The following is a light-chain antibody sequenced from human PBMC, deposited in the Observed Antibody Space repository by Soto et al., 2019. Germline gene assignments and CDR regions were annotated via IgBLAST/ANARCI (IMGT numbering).Light chain of an antibody. CDR1: QSVSSIY. CDR3: QQYGSSPGT. J-gene: IGKJ4*01. Sequence: EIVLTQSPGTLSLSPGGRATLSCRASQSVSSIYLAWYQQKPGQAPRLLIYGASSRATGISDRFTGSGSGTDFTLTISRLEPEDFAVYYCQQYGSSPGTFGGGTKVEIK. V-gene: IGKV3-20*01. CDR2: GAS.